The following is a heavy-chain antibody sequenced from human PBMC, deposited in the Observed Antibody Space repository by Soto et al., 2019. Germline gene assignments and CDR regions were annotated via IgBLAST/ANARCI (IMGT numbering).Heavy chain of an antibody. Sequence: GGSLRLSCAASGFTFSSYGMHWVRQAPGKGLEWVAVISYDGSNKYYADSVKGRFTISRDNSKNTLYLQMNSLRAEDTAVYYCAKVSDGHRPSYYDILTGYYNVWGPFDDWGQGTLVTVSS. V-gene: IGHV3-30*18. J-gene: IGHJ4*02. CDR2: ISYDGSNK. D-gene: IGHD3-9*01. CDR1: GFTFSSYG. CDR3: AKVSDGHRPSYYDILTGYYNVWGPFDD.